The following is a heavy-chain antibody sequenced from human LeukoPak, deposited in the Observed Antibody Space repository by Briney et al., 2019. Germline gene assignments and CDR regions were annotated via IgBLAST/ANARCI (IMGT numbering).Heavy chain of an antibody. D-gene: IGHD2-2*01. CDR2: IYYSGST. Sequence: PSETLSLTCTVSGGSISSSSYYWGWIRQPPGKGLEWIGSIYYSGSTYYNPSLKSRVTISVDTSKNQFSLKLSSVTAADTAVYYCGRHSSTSHNWFDPWGWGPLFTVSS. J-gene: IGHJ5*02. CDR3: GRHSSTSHNWFDP. CDR1: GGSISSSSYY. V-gene: IGHV4-39*01.